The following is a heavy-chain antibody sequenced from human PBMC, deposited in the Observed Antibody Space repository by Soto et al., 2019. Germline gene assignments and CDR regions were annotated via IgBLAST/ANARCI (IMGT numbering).Heavy chain of an antibody. CDR3: ARGTYSSSWYYFDY. CDR2: IYYSGST. V-gene: IGHV4-31*03. Sequence: QVQLQESGPGLVKPSQILSLTCTVSGGSISSGGYYWSWIRQHPGKGLEWIGYIYYSGSTYYNPSLKSRVTISVDTSKNQFSLKLSSVTAADTAGYYCARGTYSSSWYYFDYWGQGTLVTVSS. J-gene: IGHJ4*02. CDR1: GGSISSGGYY. D-gene: IGHD6-13*01.